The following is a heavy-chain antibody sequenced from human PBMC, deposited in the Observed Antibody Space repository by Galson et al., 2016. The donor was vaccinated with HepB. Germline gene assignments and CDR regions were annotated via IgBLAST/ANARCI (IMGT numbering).Heavy chain of an antibody. J-gene: IGHJ4*02. CDR1: GDSVSSYSGA. CDR3: ARDRGSGRHFFDS. V-gene: IGHV6-1*01. CDR2: TYYRSRWYN. D-gene: IGHD3-10*01. Sequence: CAISGDSVSSYSGAWDWPRQSPSRGLEWLGRTYYRSRWYNDYAGSVKGRITIEADTSKNLFSLQLTSVTVADTAVYYCARDRGSGRHFFDSWGQGTLVSVSS.